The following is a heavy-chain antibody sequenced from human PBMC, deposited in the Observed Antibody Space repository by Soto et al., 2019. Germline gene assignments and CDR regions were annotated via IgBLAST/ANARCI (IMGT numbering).Heavy chain of an antibody. J-gene: IGHJ6*01. CDR1: GYTFTNYD. D-gene: IGHD3-22*01. CDR2: MSPNSDNT. V-gene: IGHV1-8*02. CDR3: ERGIVQCMDV. Sequence: QVQLVQSGAEVKKPGASVKVSCKASGYTFTNYDINWVRQAPGQGPEWMGWMSPNSDNTGYAQKCQGRYAMNLNATISTACMELRSPSSVEMAVYYCERGIVQCMDVWGQGTTCTVSS.